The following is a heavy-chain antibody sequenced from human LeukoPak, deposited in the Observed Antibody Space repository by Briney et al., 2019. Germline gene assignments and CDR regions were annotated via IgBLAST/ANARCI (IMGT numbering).Heavy chain of an antibody. CDR3: AKDPRYCSSTSCYALDAFDI. Sequence: GGSLRLSCEASGFTFSSYAMSWVRQAPGKGLEWVSAISGSGGSTYYADSVKGRFTISRDNSKNTLYLQMNSLRAEDTAVYYCAKDPRYCSSTSCYALDAFDIWGQGTMVTVSS. CDR1: GFTFSSYA. J-gene: IGHJ3*02. D-gene: IGHD2-2*01. CDR2: ISGSGGST. V-gene: IGHV3-23*01.